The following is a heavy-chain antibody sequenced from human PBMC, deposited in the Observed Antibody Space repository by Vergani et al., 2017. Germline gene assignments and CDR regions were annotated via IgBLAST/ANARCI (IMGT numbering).Heavy chain of an antibody. CDR2: INTNTGNP. J-gene: IGHJ5*02. V-gene: IGHV7-4-1*02. CDR3: ALLNVRRTGAIEYNWFDP. Sequence: QVQLVQSGSELKKPGASVKVSCKASGYTFTSYAMNWVRQAPGQGIEWMGWINTNTGNPTYAQGFTGRFVFSLDTSVSTAYLQISSLKAEDTAVYYCALLNVRRTGAIEYNWFDPWGQGSLVTVSS. D-gene: IGHD1-14*01. CDR1: GYTFTSYA.